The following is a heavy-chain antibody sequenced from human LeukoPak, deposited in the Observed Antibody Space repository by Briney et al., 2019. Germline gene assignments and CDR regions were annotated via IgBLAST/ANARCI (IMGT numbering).Heavy chain of an antibody. CDR2: FIPIFGTA. CDR3: AREGSGSYYSHNWFDP. V-gene: IGHV1-69*01. CDR1: GGTFSSYA. D-gene: IGHD3-10*01. J-gene: IGHJ5*02. Sequence: SVKVSCKASGGTFSSYALTWVRQAPGQGLEWMGGFIPIFGTANYAQKFQGRVTITADESTSTAYMELSSLRSEDTAVYYCAREGSGSYYSHNWFDPWGQGTLVTVSS.